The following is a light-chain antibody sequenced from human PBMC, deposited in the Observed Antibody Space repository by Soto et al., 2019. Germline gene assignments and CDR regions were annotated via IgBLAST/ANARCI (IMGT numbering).Light chain of an antibody. Sequence: QSVLTQPASVSGSHGQSITISCTGTSNDIGGYNYVSWYQQHLGKAPKLMIYEVSNRPSGISNRFSASKSGNAASLTISGLQAEDEADYYCSSYTTSSTYVFGTETKAPS. V-gene: IGLV2-14*01. CDR2: EVS. CDR1: SNDIGGYNY. CDR3: SSYTTSSTYV. J-gene: IGLJ1*01.